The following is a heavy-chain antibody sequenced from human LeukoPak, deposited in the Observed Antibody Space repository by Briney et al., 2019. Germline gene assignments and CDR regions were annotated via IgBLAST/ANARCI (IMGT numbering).Heavy chain of an antibody. CDR2: IYSDNT. D-gene: IGHD3-3*01. J-gene: IGHJ4*02. Sequence: GGSLRLSCTVSGFTVSSNSMSWVRQAPGKGLEWVSFIYSDNTYYTDSVKGRFTISRDNSKNTLFLQMNSLRAEDTAVYYCAKIPQVAIFSVPNFDYWGQGTLVTASS. CDR3: AKIPQVAIFSVPNFDY. CDR1: GFTVSSNS. V-gene: IGHV3-53*01.